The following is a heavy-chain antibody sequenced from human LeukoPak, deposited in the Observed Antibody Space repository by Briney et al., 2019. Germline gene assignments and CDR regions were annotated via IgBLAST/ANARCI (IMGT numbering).Heavy chain of an antibody. CDR3: ARASSRWYYSWFDP. D-gene: IGHD6-13*01. Sequence: ASVKVSCKASGYTFTSYAMNWVRQAPGQGLEWMGWINTNTGNPTYAQGFTGRFVFSLDTSVSTAYLQISSLKAEDTAVYHCARASSRWYYSWFDPWGQGTLVTVSS. V-gene: IGHV7-4-1*02. CDR2: INTNTGNP. CDR1: GYTFTSYA. J-gene: IGHJ5*02.